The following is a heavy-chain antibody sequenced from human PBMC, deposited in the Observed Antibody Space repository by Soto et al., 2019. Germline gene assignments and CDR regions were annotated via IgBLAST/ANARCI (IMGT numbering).Heavy chain of an antibody. J-gene: IGHJ6*02. CDR3: ARGGTINYDYGMDV. D-gene: IGHD1-20*01. Sequence: PSETLSLTCTVSGGSISSYYWSWIRQPPGKGLEWIGYIYYSGSTNYNPSLKSRVTISVDTSKNQFSLKLSSVTAADTAVYYCARGGTINYDYGMDVWGQGTTVTVSS. CDR1: GGSISSYY. V-gene: IGHV4-59*01. CDR2: IYYSGST.